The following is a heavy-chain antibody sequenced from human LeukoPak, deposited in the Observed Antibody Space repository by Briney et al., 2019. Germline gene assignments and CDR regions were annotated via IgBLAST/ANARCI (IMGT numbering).Heavy chain of an antibody. CDR3: ARGRMPIHFYYGMDV. CDR1: GYTFAGYY. CDR2: NKPNSGGT. J-gene: IGHJ6*02. V-gene: IGHV1-2*04. Sequence: GASVKVSCQAYGYTFAGYYMLCVRQAPGQGLEWMGWNKPNSGGTNYAQKFQGWVTMPRDTSISTAYMELSRLRSDDTAVYYCARGRMPIHFYYGMDVWGQGTTVTVSS. D-gene: IGHD2-2*01.